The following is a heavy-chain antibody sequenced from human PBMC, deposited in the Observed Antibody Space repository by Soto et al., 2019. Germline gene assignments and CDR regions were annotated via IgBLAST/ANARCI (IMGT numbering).Heavy chain of an antibody. Sequence: ASVTVYCKASGSTFTGYYMYWVRQAPGQGLEWMGWINLNSGGTKYAQKFQGRVSMTRDTSISTAYMELSSLTSGDTAMYYCATVAGATFYGMDVWGQGTTVTVSS. CDR3: ATVAGATFYGMDV. CDR2: INLNSGGT. V-gene: IGHV1-2*02. D-gene: IGHD1-26*01. CDR1: GSTFTGYY. J-gene: IGHJ6*02.